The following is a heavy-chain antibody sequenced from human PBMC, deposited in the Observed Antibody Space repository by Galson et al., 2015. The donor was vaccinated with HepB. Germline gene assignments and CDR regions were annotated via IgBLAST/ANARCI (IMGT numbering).Heavy chain of an antibody. CDR1: GFSLLTRGVG. D-gene: IGHD2/OR15-2a*01. CDR3: ARSNISKAFDY. CDR2: TSWNEDF. J-gene: IGHJ4*02. Sequence: PALVKPTQTLTLTCTFSGFSLLTRGVGVGWIRQSPGKALDWLGTTSWNEDFRFSPSLKNRLTITQATSRNQVVLTLTNMDPVDAGTYYCARSNISKAFDYWGQGTLVTVSS. V-gene: IGHV2-5*01.